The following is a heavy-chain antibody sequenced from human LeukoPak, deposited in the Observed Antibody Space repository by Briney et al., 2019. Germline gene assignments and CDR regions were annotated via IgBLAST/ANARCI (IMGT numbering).Heavy chain of an antibody. Sequence: GRSLRLSCAASGFTFSSYAMHWVRQAPGKGLEWVAVMSYDGSNKYYADSVKGRFTISRDNSKNTLYLQMNSLRAEDTAVYYCARDQLGIVLWYYFDYWGQGTLVTVSS. V-gene: IGHV3-30-3*01. CDR2: MSYDGSNK. J-gene: IGHJ4*02. D-gene: IGHD6-13*01. CDR3: ARDQLGIVLWYYFDY. CDR1: GFTFSSYA.